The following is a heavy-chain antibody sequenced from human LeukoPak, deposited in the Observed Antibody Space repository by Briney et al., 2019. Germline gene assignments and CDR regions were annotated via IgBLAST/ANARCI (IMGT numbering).Heavy chain of an antibody. CDR2: IKEDGSEK. D-gene: IGHD1-26*01. Sequence: GGSLRLSCAASGFPFSNYWMSWVRQAPGKGLEWVANIKEDGSEKNYVDSVKGRFTIPRDNAKNSVYLQMDSLRAEDTAVYHCAHSGSYFDYLGQGTLVTVSS. CDR1: GFPFSNYW. J-gene: IGHJ4*02. CDR3: AHSGSYFDY. V-gene: IGHV3-7*01.